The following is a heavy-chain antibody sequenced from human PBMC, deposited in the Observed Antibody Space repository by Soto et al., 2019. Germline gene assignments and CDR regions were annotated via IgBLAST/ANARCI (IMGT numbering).Heavy chain of an antibody. V-gene: IGHV4-31*03. D-gene: IGHD3-10*01. CDR3: ARSSGSVPFNWFDP. J-gene: IGHJ5*02. CDR2: IYYSGST. CDR1: GGSISSGGYY. Sequence: QVQLQESGPGLVKPSQTLSLTCTVSGGSISSGGYYWSWIRQHPGKGLEWIGYIYYSGSTYYNQSLKSRVTISVDTSKNQFSLKLSSVTAADTAVYYCARSSGSVPFNWFDPWGQGTLVTVSS.